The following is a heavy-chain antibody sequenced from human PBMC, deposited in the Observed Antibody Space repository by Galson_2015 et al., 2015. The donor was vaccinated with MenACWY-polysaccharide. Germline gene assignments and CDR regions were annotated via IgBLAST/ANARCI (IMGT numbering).Heavy chain of an antibody. J-gene: IGHJ4*02. Sequence: SLRLSCAASGFTFSSYAMSWVRQAPGKGLEWVSAISGSGGSTYYADSVKGRFTISRDNSKNTLYLQMNSLRAEDTAVYYCAKRGITYYYDSSGYIPYDYWGQGTLVTVSS. CDR2: ISGSGGST. CDR3: AKRGITYYYDSSGYIPYDY. V-gene: IGHV3-23*01. CDR1: GFTFSSYA. D-gene: IGHD3-22*01.